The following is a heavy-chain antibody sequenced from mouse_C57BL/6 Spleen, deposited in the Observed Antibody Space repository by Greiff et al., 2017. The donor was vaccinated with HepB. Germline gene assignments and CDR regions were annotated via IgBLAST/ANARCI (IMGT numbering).Heavy chain of an antibody. CDR3: ARKGGSSILYYAMDY. CDR2: IDPSDSYT. CDR1: GYTFTSYW. J-gene: IGHJ4*01. D-gene: IGHD1-1*01. Sequence: VQLQQPGAELVMPGASVKLSCKASGYTFTSYWMHWVKQRPGQGLEWIGEIDPSDSYTNYNQKFKGKSTLTVDKSSSTAYMQLSSLTAEDSAVYYCARKGGSSILYYAMDYWGQGTSVTVSS. V-gene: IGHV1-69*01.